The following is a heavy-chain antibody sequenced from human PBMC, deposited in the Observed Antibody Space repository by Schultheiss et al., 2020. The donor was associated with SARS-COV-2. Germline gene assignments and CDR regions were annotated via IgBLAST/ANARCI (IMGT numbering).Heavy chain of an antibody. V-gene: IGHV3-30-3*01. J-gene: IGHJ6*02. CDR2: ISYDGSNK. D-gene: IGHD1/OR15-1a*01. Sequence: GGSLRLSCTTSGFTFPDYTMTWVRQAAGKGLEWVAVISYDGSNKYYADSVKGRFTVSRDNAKNSLDLQMSSLRAEDTAVYYCARVVGYGNNAGEVGYAMDDWGQGTTVTVSS. CDR3: ARVVGYGNNAGEVGYAMDD. CDR1: GFTFPDYT.